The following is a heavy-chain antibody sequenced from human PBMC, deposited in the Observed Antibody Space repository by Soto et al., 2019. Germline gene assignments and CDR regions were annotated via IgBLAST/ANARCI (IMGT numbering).Heavy chain of an antibody. CDR3: ARHNRDDYGGYVYY. D-gene: IGHD4-17*01. CDR2: IDSSDSYT. CDR1: GYSYTSYW. V-gene: IGHV5-10-1*01. Sequence: PGESLKISCKGSGYSYTSYWISWVRQMPGKGLEWIGRIDSSDSYTNYSPSFQGHVTISADKSISTAYLQWSSLKASDTAMYYCARHNRDDYGGYVYYWGQGTLVTVSS. J-gene: IGHJ4*02.